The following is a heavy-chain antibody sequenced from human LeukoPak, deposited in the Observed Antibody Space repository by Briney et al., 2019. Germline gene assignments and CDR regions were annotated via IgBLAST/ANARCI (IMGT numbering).Heavy chain of an antibody. CDR2: ISSDGSST. V-gene: IGHV3-74*01. D-gene: IGHD3-10*01. CDR1: GFTFNTYW. Sequence: PGGSLRLSCAASGFTFNTYWMHWVRQGPGKGLVWVSRISSDGSSTSYADSVKGRFTISRDNAKNTMYLQMTSLRAEDTAMYYCARHYTYGFDSWGQGTLVTGSS. CDR3: ARHYTYGFDS. J-gene: IGHJ4*02.